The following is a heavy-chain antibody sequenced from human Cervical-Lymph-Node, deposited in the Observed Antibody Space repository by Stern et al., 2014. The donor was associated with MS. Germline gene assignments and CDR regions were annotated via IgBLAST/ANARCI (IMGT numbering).Heavy chain of an antibody. Sequence: MQLVESGGGVVQPGGSLRLSCAGSGFSFSTYGMHWFRQAPGKGLEWVALIAYDGSKKYYADSVKGRFTISRDNSKNTMYVQMNSLRLEDTAVYYCAKDRGSGWSLDYWGQGTLVAVSS. CDR2: IAYDGSKK. D-gene: IGHD6-19*01. CDR3: AKDRGSGWSLDY. V-gene: IGHV3-30*18. J-gene: IGHJ4*02. CDR1: GFSFSTYG.